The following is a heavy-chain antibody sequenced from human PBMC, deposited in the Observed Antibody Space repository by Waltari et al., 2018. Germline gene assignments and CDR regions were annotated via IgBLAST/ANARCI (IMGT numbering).Heavy chain of an antibody. D-gene: IGHD3-10*01. Sequence: QVQLKQWGAGTLKPSDTLSLTCGVYGGSFSGYHWTWVRQSPGKGLEWIGEINNGGVTNYSPSLKSRVTIAVDASKNQFFLFVRSVTAADTAVYYCARGGVPDYYGSGSPYRNWFDPWGQGTLVTVSS. CDR1: GGSFSGYH. CDR3: ARGGVPDYYGSGSPYRNWFDP. CDR2: INNGGVT. J-gene: IGHJ5*02. V-gene: IGHV4-34*02.